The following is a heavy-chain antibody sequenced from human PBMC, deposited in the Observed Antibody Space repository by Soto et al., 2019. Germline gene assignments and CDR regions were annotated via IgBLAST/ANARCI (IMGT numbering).Heavy chain of an antibody. CDR3: AFTSVADASFDY. Sequence: GGSLRLSCAGSGFIFSNNGMHWVRQAPGKGLEWVAFISYDGGETFYAGSVKGRFTISRDNSKSTLFLHMNSLKKEDTAVYYCAFTSVADASFDYWGQGTLVTVSS. CDR1: GFIFSNNG. CDR2: ISYDGGET. V-gene: IGHV3-30*03. D-gene: IGHD5-12*01. J-gene: IGHJ4*02.